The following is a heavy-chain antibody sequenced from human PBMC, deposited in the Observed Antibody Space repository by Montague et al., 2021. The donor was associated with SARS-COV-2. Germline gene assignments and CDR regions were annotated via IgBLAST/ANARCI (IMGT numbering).Heavy chain of an antibody. CDR2: ISASGTDI. CDR3: ARDIHTSSREGVDV. CDR1: GFTFTDYF. J-gene: IGHJ6*02. V-gene: IGHV3-11*01. D-gene: IGHD6-13*01. Sequence: SLRLSCVASGFTFTDYFMFWSRQAPGKGLEWISYISASGTDICYSDSXKGRFTISRDNAKNSLYLQMNSLRAEDTAVYYCARDIHTSSREGVDVWGQGTTVTVSS.